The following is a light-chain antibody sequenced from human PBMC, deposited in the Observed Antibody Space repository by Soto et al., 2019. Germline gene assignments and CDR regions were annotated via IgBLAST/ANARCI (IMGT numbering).Light chain of an antibody. CDR3: SLYAGGNNVV. CDR2: DVN. Sequence: QSALTQPPSASGSPGQSVAISYTGTSSDIGAYNYVSWYQQHPGKAPKLLIYDVNTRPSGVPDRFSGSKSGNTASLTVSGLLAEDEADYYCSLYAGGNNVVFGGGTKVTVL. V-gene: IGLV2-8*01. CDR1: SSDIGAYNY. J-gene: IGLJ2*01.